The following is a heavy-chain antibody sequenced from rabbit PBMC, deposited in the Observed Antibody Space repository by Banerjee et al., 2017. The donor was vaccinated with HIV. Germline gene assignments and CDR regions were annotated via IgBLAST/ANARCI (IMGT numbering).Heavy chain of an antibody. CDR1: GIEFSSSYY. CDR3: ARDGASNTYRYYVDL. V-gene: IGHV1S45*01. D-gene: IGHD1-1*01. Sequence: QEQLEESGGGLVKPEGSLTLTCKASGIEFSSSYYMCWVRQAPGKGLEWIACINTSSGNTVYASWAKGRFTISKTSSTTLTLQMTSLTAADTATYFCARDGASNTYRYYVDLWGPGTLVTVS. J-gene: IGHJ4*01. CDR2: INTSSGNT.